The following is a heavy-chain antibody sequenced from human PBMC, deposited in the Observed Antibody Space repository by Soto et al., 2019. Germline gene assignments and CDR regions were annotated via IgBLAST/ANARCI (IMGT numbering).Heavy chain of an antibody. CDR2: ISAYNGNT. V-gene: IGHV1-18*01. CDR1: GYTFTSYG. J-gene: IGHJ6*02. Sequence: QVPLVQSGAEVKKPGASVKVSCKASGYTFTSYGISWVRQAPGQGLEWMGWISAYNGNTNYAQKLQGRVTMTTDTSTSTAYMELRSLRSDDTAVYYCARVGDTYYYDSSGYYGIYYYYGMDVWGQGTTVTVSS. D-gene: IGHD3-22*01. CDR3: ARVGDTYYYDSSGYYGIYYYYGMDV.